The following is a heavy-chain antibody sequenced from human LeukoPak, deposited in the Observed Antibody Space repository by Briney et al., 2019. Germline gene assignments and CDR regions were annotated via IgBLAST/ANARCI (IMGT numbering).Heavy chain of an antibody. CDR3: AREGGATSSYAFDI. J-gene: IGHJ3*02. CDR1: GFTFDDYG. D-gene: IGHD1-26*01. Sequence: PGGSLRLSCAASGFTFDDYGMSWVRQAPGKGLEWVCGTYWSGAGTGYADSVKGRFTISRDNAKSSLFLQMNSLRAEDTALYYCAREGGATSSYAFDIWGQGTMVTVSS. CDR2: TYWSGAGT. V-gene: IGHV3-20*04.